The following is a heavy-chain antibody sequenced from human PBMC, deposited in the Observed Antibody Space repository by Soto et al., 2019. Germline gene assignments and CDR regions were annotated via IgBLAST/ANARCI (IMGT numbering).Heavy chain of an antibody. CDR1: GGSISSGDYY. V-gene: IGHV4-30-4*02. Sequence: SDTLSLTCTVSGGSISSGDYYWSWIRQPPGKGLEWIGYIYYSGSTYYNPSLKSRVTISVDTSKNQFSLKLSSVTAADTPVYYCARRTSSRPYNWFDPWGQGTQVTV. J-gene: IGHJ5*02. CDR2: IYYSGST. D-gene: IGHD2-2*01. CDR3: ARRTSSRPYNWFDP.